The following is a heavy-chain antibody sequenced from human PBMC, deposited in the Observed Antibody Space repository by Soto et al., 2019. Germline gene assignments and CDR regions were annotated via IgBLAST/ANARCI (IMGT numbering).Heavy chain of an antibody. CDR2: IRSKPHSYAT. D-gene: IGHD1-26*01. CDR3: TRSGGIYSFGY. V-gene: IGHV3-73*02. J-gene: IGHJ4*02. CDR1: GFTLIGSA. Sequence: EVQLVESGGGLVQPGESLKRSCAASGFTLIGSAVHWVRQASGKGLEWVGRIRSKPHSYATEYIASVKGRFTMSRDDSTNKSYLQMNGLKTDDTAVYYCTRSGGIYSFGYWVQGTLVTVSA.